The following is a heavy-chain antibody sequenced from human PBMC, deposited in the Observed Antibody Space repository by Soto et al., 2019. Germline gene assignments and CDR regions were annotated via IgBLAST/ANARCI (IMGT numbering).Heavy chain of an antibody. CDR2: IYHSGST. J-gene: IGHJ4*02. V-gene: IGHV4-4*02. CDR1: GGSISSSNW. CDR3: ARNAGIAVTGAD. Sequence: QVQLQESGPGLVKPSGTLSLTCAVSGGSISSSNWWSWVRQPPGKGLEWIGEIYHSGSTNYNPSRKSRVXXXVXKSKNPVSLKLSSVTAADTAVYYCARNAGIAVTGADWGQGTLVTVSS. D-gene: IGHD6-19*01.